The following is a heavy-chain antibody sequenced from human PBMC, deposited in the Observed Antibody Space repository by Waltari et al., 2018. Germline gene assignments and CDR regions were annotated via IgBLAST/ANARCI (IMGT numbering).Heavy chain of an antibody. V-gene: IGHV3-7*04. CDR1: GFTFVNYW. J-gene: IGHJ4*02. CDR3: ARVSKVIHFDY. D-gene: IGHD2-21*01. Sequence: EVQLVESGGGLVQPGGSLRLSCTASGFTFVNYWLRWVRQAQGEGLQWVAYIKEDGTEESYLDSLKGRFTISRDDAKNSLHLQMNSLRVEDTAIYYCARVSKVIHFDYWGQGTLVTVSS. CDR2: IKEDGTEE.